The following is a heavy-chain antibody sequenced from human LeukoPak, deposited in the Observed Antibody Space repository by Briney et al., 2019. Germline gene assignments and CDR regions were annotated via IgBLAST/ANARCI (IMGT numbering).Heavy chain of an antibody. Sequence: GGSLRLSCVSAAFTFSSQWMHWVRQVPGRRPMWVSGINSEGKSTAYADSVKGRFTISRDNARNTMYLQMNSLRAEDTAVYYCASTPPERCSGHDCYPYFDYWGQGTLVTVSS. CDR2: INSEGKST. CDR3: ASTPPERCSGHDCYPYFDY. D-gene: IGHD2-21*01. CDR1: AFTFSSQW. J-gene: IGHJ4*02. V-gene: IGHV3-74*03.